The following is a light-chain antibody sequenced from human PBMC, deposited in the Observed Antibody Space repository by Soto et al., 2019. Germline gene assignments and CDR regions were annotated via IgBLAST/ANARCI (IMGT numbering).Light chain of an antibody. Sequence: EIVLTQSPGTLSLSPGERATLSCRASQSVSSSYLAWYQQKPGQAPRLPIYGASSRATGIPDRFSGSGSGADFTLTIRRLEPEDFAVYYCQQYGSSSVFGGGTKVEIK. CDR3: QQYGSSSV. CDR1: QSVSSSY. V-gene: IGKV3-20*01. CDR2: GAS. J-gene: IGKJ4*01.